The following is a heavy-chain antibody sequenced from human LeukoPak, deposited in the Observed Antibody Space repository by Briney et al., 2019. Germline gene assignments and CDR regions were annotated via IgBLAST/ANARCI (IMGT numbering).Heavy chain of an antibody. CDR3: AKVIGYAENGYLTSAVDY. V-gene: IGHV3-9*01. Sequence: GGSLRLSCAASGFTFDDYAMHWVRQAPGKGLEWVSGISWNSGSIGYADSVKGRFTISRDNAKNSLYLQMNSLRAEDTALYYRAKVIGYAENGYLTSAVDYWGQGTLVTVSS. CDR1: GFTFDDYA. CDR2: ISWNSGSI. D-gene: IGHD3-22*01. J-gene: IGHJ4*02.